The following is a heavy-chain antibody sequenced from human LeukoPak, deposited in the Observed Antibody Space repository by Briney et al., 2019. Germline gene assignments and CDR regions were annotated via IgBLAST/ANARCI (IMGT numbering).Heavy chain of an antibody. V-gene: IGHV3-21*06. CDR3: ARILVVPAANYYYSYGMDV. Sequence: GGPLRLSCAASGYTFSDYNMNCVPHAPGKGLEWVSSIRSSANYIYYTDSVKGRFTISRDNDKTSLSLQMNSLRAEDTAVYYCARILVVPAANYYYSYGMDVWGQGTTVTVSS. J-gene: IGHJ6*02. CDR2: IRSSANYI. CDR1: GYTFSDYN. D-gene: IGHD2-2*01.